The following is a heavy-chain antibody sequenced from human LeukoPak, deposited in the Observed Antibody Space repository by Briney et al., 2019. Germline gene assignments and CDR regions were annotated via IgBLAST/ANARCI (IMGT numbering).Heavy chain of an antibody. CDR1: GGSISSGGYY. CDR2: IYYSGNT. D-gene: IGHD4-11*01. Sequence: SETLSLTCTVSGGSISSGGYYWSWIRQPPGKGLEWIASIYYSGNTNYNPSLKSRVIMSVDTSKNQHSLKLTSVTAADTAVYYCARHVDGTTYDYWGQGTLVTVSS. J-gene: IGHJ4*02. CDR3: ARHVDGTTYDY. V-gene: IGHV4-61*08.